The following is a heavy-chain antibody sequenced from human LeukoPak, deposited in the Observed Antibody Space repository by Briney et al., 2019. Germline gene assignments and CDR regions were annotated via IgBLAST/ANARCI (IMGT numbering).Heavy chain of an antibody. CDR1: GGSFSGYY. CDR2: INHSGST. J-gene: IGHJ4*02. Sequence: SETLSLTCAVYGGSFSGYYWSWIRQPPGKGLEWIGEINHSGSTNYNPSLKSRVTISVDTSKNQFSLKLSSVTAADTAVYYRARAASLTYYYDSSGYFDYWGQGTLVTVSS. V-gene: IGHV4-34*01. D-gene: IGHD3-22*01. CDR3: ARAASLTYYYDSSGYFDY.